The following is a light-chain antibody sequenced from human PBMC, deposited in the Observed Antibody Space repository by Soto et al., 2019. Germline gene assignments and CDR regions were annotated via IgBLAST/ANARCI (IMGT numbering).Light chain of an antibody. Sequence: DIQLTQSPLFLSVSVGDRVTITCRASQGISSYLAWYQQKSGKAPKLLIYAASTLQSGVPSRFSGSGSGTEFTLTISSLQPEDFATDYCQQLNSYPLTFGGGTKVEIK. V-gene: IGKV1-9*01. CDR2: AAS. CDR1: QGISSY. J-gene: IGKJ4*01. CDR3: QQLNSYPLT.